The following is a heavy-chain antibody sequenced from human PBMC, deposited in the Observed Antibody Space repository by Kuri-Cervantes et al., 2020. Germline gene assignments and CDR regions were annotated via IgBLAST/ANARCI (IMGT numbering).Heavy chain of an antibody. CDR1: GFTITSYG. CDR3: AKSSGGSSYSGTDY. CDR2: ISSSGSST. Sequence: GESLKISCAASGFTITSYGMHWVRQAPGKGLEWVSGISSSGSSTFYADSVKGRLTISRDNSKNMLYLQVNSLRVEDTAVYYCAKSSGGSSYSGTDYWGQGALVTVSS. V-gene: IGHV3-23*01. J-gene: IGHJ4*02. D-gene: IGHD2-15*01.